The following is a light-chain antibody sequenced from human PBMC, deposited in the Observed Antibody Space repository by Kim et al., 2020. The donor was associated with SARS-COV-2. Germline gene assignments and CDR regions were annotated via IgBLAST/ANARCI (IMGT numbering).Light chain of an antibody. CDR1: QSISNY. CDR2: AAS. CDR3: QQSYTTPRT. Sequence: ASVADIVTITCRASQSISNYLNWYQQKPGKAPKLLIYAASSLQSGVPSRFSGSGSGTDFTLTISSLQPEDFATYYCQQSYTTPRTFGQGTKVDIK. V-gene: IGKV1-39*01. J-gene: IGKJ1*01.